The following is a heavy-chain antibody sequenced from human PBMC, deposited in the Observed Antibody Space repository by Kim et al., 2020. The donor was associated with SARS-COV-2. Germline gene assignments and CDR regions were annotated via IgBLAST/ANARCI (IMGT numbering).Heavy chain of an antibody. D-gene: IGHD3-16*01. Sequence: SETLSLTCAVYGGSFSGYYWSWIRQPPGKGLEWIGEINHSGSTNYNPSLKSRVTISVDTSKNQFSLKLSSVTAADTAVYYCARKWGFMGAFDIWGQGTMVTVSS. V-gene: IGHV4-34*01. CDR1: GGSFSGYY. CDR2: INHSGST. CDR3: ARKWGFMGAFDI. J-gene: IGHJ3*02.